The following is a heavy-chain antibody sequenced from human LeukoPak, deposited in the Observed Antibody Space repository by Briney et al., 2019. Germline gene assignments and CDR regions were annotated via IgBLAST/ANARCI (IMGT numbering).Heavy chain of an antibody. V-gene: IGHV3-21*01. CDR1: GFTFSSYS. D-gene: IGHD6-13*01. CDR2: IISSSSYI. J-gene: IGHJ4*02. Sequence: PGGSLRLSCAASGFTFSSYSMNWVRQAPGKGLEWVSSIISSSSYIYYADSVKGRFTISRDNAKNSLYLQMNSLRAEDTAVYYCARDGDSSSWSYYFDYWGQGTLVTVSS. CDR3: ARDGDSSSWSYYFDY.